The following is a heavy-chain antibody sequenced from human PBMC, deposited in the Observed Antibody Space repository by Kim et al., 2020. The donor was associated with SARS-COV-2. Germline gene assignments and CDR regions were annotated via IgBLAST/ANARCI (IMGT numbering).Heavy chain of an antibody. CDR1: GYTFTSYY. CDR3: ARPSYSSAWYSNEYWFDP. D-gene: IGHD6-19*01. Sequence: ASVKVSCKASGYTFTSYYMHWVRQPPGQGLEWMGIINPSGGSTSYAQKFQGRVTMTRDTSTSTVYMELSSLRSEDTAVYYCARPSYSSAWYSNEYWFDPWGQGTLVTVSS. J-gene: IGHJ5*02. CDR2: INPSGGST. V-gene: IGHV1-46*01.